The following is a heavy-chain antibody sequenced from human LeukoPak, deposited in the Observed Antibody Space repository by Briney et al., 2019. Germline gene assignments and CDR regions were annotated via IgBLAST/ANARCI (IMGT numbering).Heavy chain of an antibody. CDR3: AGRPDTAVVPIFDH. CDR2: INPNTGGT. Sequence: GASVKVSCKASGYTFTGYYVHWLRQAPGQGLEWMGWINPNTGGTNYAQKFQGRVTMTGDTSISTAYMELSRLSSDDTAVYYCAGRPDTAVVPIFDHWGQGTLVTVSS. J-gene: IGHJ4*02. D-gene: IGHD5-18*01. V-gene: IGHV1-2*02. CDR1: GYTFTGYY.